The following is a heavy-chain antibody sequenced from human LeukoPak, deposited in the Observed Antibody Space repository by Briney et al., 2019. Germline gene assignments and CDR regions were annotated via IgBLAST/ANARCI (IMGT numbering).Heavy chain of an antibody. CDR3: ARFLDYYDSSGYVDY. J-gene: IGHJ4*02. D-gene: IGHD3-22*01. Sequence: SWIRQPPGKGLEWIGYIYYSGSTYYNPSLKSRVTISVDTSKNQFSLKLSSVTAADTAVYYCARFLDYYDSSGYVDYWGQGTLVTVSS. V-gene: IGHV4-30-4*08. CDR2: IYYSGST.